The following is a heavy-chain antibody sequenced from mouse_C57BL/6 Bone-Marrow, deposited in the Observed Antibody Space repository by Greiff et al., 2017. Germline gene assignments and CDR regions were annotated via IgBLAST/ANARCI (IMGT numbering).Heavy chain of an antibody. D-gene: IGHD4-1*01. CDR3: ARSGNWGPFAY. V-gene: IGHV1-53*01. Sequence: QVQLQQPGTELVKPGASVKLSCKASGYTFPRYWMHWVKQRPGQGLEWIGNINPSNGGTNYNEKFKSKATLTVDKSSSTAYMQLSSLTSEDAAVYYCARSGNWGPFAYWGQGTLVTVSA. J-gene: IGHJ3*01. CDR2: INPSNGGT. CDR1: GYTFPRYW.